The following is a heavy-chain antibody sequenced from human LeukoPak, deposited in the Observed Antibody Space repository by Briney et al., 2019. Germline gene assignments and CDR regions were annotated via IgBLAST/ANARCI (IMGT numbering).Heavy chain of an antibody. CDR1: GFTFRTHP. D-gene: IGHD1-7*01. J-gene: IGHJ4*02. CDR3: AKDLRTTWCQGFDY. V-gene: IGHV3-23*01. CDR2: ISGSGGST. Sequence: GGSLRLSCAASGFTFRTHPMSWVRQAPGKGLEWVSAISGSGGSTYYADSVKGRFTISRDNSKNTLYLQMNSLRAEDTAVYYCAKDLRTTWCQGFDYWGQGTLVTVSS.